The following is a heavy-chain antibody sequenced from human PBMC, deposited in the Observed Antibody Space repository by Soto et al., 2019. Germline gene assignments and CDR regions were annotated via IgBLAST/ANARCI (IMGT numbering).Heavy chain of an antibody. Sequence: QVQLQESGPGLVKPSQTLSLTCTVSGGSISSGGYYWSWIRQHPGKGLEWIGYIYYSGSTYYNPSLKSRVTVSVDTSKNPFSLKLSSVTAADTAVYYCARLDIYGHYYGMDVWGQGTTVTVSS. CDR3: ARLDIYGHYYGMDV. J-gene: IGHJ6*02. V-gene: IGHV4-31*03. CDR1: GGSISSGGYY. D-gene: IGHD4-17*01. CDR2: IYYSGST.